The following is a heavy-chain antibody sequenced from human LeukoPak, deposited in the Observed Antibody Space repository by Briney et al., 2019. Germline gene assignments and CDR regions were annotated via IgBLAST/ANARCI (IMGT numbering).Heavy chain of an antibody. CDR1: GGSISSSSYY. D-gene: IGHD3-22*01. J-gene: IGHJ4*02. CDR2: IYYSGST. V-gene: IGHV4-39*01. CDR3: ARGPRITMIVVVITHFDY. Sequence: PSETLSLTCTVSGGSISSSSYYWGWIRQPPGKGLEWIGSIYYSGSTYYNPSLKSRVTISVDTSKNQFSLKLSSVTAADTAVYYCARGPRITMIVVVITHFDYWGQGTLVTVSS.